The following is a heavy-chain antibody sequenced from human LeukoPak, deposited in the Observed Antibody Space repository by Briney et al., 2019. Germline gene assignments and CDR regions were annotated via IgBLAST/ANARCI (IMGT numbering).Heavy chain of an antibody. CDR3: AKDLDSSSSY. CDR2: ISSSGSTI. D-gene: IGHD6-6*01. Sequence: GGSLRLSCSASGFTFSDYYMSWIRQAPGKGLEWLSYISSSGSTISYADSVKGRVTISRDNAKNSLYLQMNSLRAEDTAVYSCAKDLDSSSSYWGQGTLVTVSS. CDR1: GFTFSDYY. V-gene: IGHV3-11*01. J-gene: IGHJ4*02.